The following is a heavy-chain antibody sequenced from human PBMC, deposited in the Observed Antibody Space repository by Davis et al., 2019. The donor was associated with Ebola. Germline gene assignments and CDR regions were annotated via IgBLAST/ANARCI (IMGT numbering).Heavy chain of an antibody. J-gene: IGHJ3*02. V-gene: IGHV3-64D*08. CDR1: GFTFSFYS. D-gene: IGHD3-10*01. CDR3: VKAHGAGFDPLHI. Sequence: PGGSLRLSCSASGFTFSFYSMHWVRQAPGRRLEYVSAISGDGETTYYVDSVKGRFTISRDNSKNTLHLQMTTLRVEDMGVYYCVKAHGAGFDPLHIWGQGTMVTVSS. CDR2: ISGDGETT.